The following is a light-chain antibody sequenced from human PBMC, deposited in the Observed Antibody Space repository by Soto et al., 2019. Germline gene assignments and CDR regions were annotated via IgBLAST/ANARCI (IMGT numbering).Light chain of an antibody. CDR1: QRITTW. CDR3: QQYNAYSRT. J-gene: IGKJ2*02. V-gene: IGKV1-5*03. Sequence: DIQMTQSPPTLSASVGDRVTITCRASQRITTWLAWYQQKPGQAPKLLIYRASTLESGVTSRFSGSGSGTEFTLTISSLQPDDFATYYCQQYNAYSRTFGQGTKLEIK. CDR2: RAS.